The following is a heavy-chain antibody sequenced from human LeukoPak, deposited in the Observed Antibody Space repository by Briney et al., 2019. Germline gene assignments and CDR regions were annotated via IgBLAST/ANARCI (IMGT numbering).Heavy chain of an antibody. V-gene: IGHV3-7*01. D-gene: IGHD3-3*01. CDR2: IKQDGSEK. J-gene: IGHJ4*02. CDR1: GFTFSSYW. CDR3: VTEFWYRFDY. Sequence: PGGSLRLSCAASGFTFSSYWMSWVRQAPGKGLEWVANIKQDGSEKYYVDSVKGRFTISRDNAKNSIYLQMNSLSAEDTAVYFCVTEFWYRFDYWGQGLLVTVSS.